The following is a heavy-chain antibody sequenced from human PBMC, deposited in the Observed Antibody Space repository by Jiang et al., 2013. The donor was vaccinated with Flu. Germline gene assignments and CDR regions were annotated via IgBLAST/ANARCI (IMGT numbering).Heavy chain of an antibody. CDR2: IDPSDSYT. CDR3: ARLRIAVASWAPCDY. Sequence: GAEVKKPGESLRISCKGSGYSFTSYWISWVRQMPGKGLEWMGRIDPSDSYTNYSPSFQGHVTISADKSISTAYLQWSSLKASDTAMYYCARLRIAVASWAPCDYWGQGTLVTVSS. J-gene: IGHJ4*02. V-gene: IGHV5-10-1*01. CDR1: GYSFTSYW. D-gene: IGHD6-19*01.